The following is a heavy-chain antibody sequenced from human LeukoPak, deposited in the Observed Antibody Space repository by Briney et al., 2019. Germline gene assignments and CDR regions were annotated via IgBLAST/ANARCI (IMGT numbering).Heavy chain of an antibody. CDR2: ISYNSENI. CDR3: ARGLCGGDCYDY. V-gene: IGHV3-21*01. CDR1: GFTFSSYH. D-gene: IGHD2-21*01. Sequence: GGSLRLSCAASGFTFSSYHINWVRQAPGKGLEWVSSISYNSENIYYADSVKGRFTIPRDNAKNSLYLQMNSLRAEDTAVYYCARGLCGGDCYDYWGQGTLVTVSS. J-gene: IGHJ4*02.